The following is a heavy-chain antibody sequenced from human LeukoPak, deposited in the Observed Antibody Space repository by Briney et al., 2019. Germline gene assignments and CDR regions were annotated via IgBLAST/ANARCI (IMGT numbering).Heavy chain of an antibody. CDR1: GGSISSYY. CDR2: IYYSGST. Sequence: TTSETLSLTCTVSGGSISSYYWSWIRQPPGKGLEWIGSIYYSGSTYYNPSLKSRVTISVDTSKNQFSLKLSSVTAADTAVYYCARQPRTVAGPYFFDYWGQGTLVTVSS. V-gene: IGHV4-59*05. D-gene: IGHD6-19*01. J-gene: IGHJ4*02. CDR3: ARQPRTVAGPYFFDY.